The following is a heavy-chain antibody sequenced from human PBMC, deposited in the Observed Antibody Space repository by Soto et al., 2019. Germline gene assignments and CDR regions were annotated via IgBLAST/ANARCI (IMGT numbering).Heavy chain of an antibody. D-gene: IGHD1-26*01. CDR3: ARGRVDGGELDL. CDR2: IWYDASNK. Sequence: VQLVESGGGVIQPGRSLRPSCAASGFTFRTYGMYWVPQAPGRGLEWVAVIWYDASNKYYADSVKGRFTISRDNSENTLYLQMNSLRAEDTAVYYCARGRVDGGELDLWGQGTLVTVSS. J-gene: IGHJ4*02. CDR1: GFTFRTYG. V-gene: IGHV3-33*01.